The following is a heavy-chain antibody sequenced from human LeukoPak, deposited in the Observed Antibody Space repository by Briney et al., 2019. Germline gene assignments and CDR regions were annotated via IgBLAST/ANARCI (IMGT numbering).Heavy chain of an antibody. CDR3: VRYCGGDCYGMDV. CDR2: INQDGSEK. V-gene: IGHV3-7*01. CDR1: GFAFNDYY. J-gene: IGHJ6*02. D-gene: IGHD2-21*01. Sequence: GGSLRLSCAASGFAFNDYYMDWVRQASGKGLQWVVNINQDGSEKTYVDSVKGRFTISRDNAKKLLYLQMNSLRAEDTAVYYCVRYCGGDCYGMDVWGQGTTVTVSS.